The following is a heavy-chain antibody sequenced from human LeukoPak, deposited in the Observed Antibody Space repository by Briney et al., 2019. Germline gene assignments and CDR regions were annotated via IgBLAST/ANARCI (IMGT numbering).Heavy chain of an antibody. CDR2: ISQSGRA. V-gene: IGHV4-34*01. Sequence: SETLSLTCAVHGGSFNDFCGSWIRQSPGKGLEWIGEISQSGRANYNPSLRSRVTISIDTSKNQFSLKLNSVTAADTAVYYCARGHVPRDWGQGNLVIVSS. CDR3: ARGHVPRD. D-gene: IGHD3-10*01. CDR1: GGSFNDFC. J-gene: IGHJ4*02.